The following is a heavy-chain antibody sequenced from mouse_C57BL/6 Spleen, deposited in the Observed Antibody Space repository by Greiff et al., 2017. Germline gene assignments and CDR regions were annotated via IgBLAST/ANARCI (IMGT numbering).Heavy chain of an antibody. CDR2: IDPSDSYT. J-gene: IGHJ3*01. CDR3: ARSYYGSSLSWFAY. CDR1: GYTFTSYW. D-gene: IGHD1-1*01. V-gene: IGHV1-69*01. Sequence: QVQLQQPGAELVMPGASVKLSCKASGYTFTSYWMHWVKQRPGQGLEWIGEIDPSDSYTNYNQKFKGKSTLTVDKSSSTAYMQLNSLTSEDSAVYYCARSYYGSSLSWFAYWGQGTLVTVSA.